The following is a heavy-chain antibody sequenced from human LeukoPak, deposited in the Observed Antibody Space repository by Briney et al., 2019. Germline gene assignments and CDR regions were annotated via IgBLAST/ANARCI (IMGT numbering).Heavy chain of an antibody. V-gene: IGHV4-39*07. J-gene: IGHJ3*02. CDR3: ARVGSILDQDSEGLDAFDI. D-gene: IGHD2-2*01. CDR1: GGSISRSSYY. CDR2: IYYSGST. Sequence: SGTLSLTRTVSGGSISRSSYYLGWIRQPPGEGLEWIGSIYYSGSTYYNPSRNSQVTISVDPSNNQFSPKLSTVTPADTAVDSVARVGSILDQDSEGLDAFDIWGQGTMVTVSS.